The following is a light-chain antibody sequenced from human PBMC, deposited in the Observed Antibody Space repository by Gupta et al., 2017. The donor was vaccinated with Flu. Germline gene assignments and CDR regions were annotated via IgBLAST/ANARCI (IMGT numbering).Light chain of an antibody. V-gene: IGKV3-15*01. Sequence: GERTTLSCRASHSVTSNLAWYQQKPGQAPMLLIYGASTRATGFPARFSGSGYGTEFSLTISGLQSEDFAVYYCQQYNDWPLTFGGGTKVEIK. CDR2: GAS. CDR1: HSVTSN. CDR3: QQYNDWPLT. J-gene: IGKJ4*01.